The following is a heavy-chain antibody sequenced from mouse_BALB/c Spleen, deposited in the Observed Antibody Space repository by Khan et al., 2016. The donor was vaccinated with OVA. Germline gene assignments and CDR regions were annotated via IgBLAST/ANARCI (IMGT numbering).Heavy chain of an antibody. CDR1: GYTFTDYY. Sequence: QVQLQQSGAELARPGTSVKLSCKASGYTFTDYYINWMRQRTGQGLEWIGHIYPGNDNTYYNENFTGKATLTADKSSSTAFMHLSSLTSEDSAVYFGSRSGLGSFAFWGQGTLVTVST. CDR2: IYPGNDNT. D-gene: IGHD3-1*01. CDR3: SRSGLGSFAF. J-gene: IGHJ3*01. V-gene: IGHV1-77*01.